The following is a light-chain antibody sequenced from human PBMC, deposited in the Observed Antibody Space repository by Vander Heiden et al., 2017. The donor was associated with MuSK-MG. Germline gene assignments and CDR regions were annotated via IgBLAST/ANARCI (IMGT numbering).Light chain of an antibody. Sequence: EIVMTQSPGTLSVSPGEGATLSCRASQSISVNLAWYQHKPGQAPRLLIYAASARAAGIPVRFTGSGSGTEFTLTISSLQSEDFALYYCLQYNNWPPYTFGQGTKVEIK. J-gene: IGKJ2*01. V-gene: IGKV3-15*01. CDR1: QSISVN. CDR2: AAS. CDR3: LQYNNWPPYT.